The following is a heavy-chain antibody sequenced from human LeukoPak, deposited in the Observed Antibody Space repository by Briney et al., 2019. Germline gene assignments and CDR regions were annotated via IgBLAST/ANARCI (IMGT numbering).Heavy chain of an antibody. Sequence: SGGSLRLSCAASGFTFDDYGMSWVRQAPGKGLEWVSGINWNGGSTGYADPVKGRFTISRDNAKNSLYLQMNSLRAEDTALYYCARESYYDSSGYYREDYWGQGTLVTASS. D-gene: IGHD3-22*01. V-gene: IGHV3-20*04. CDR3: ARESYYDSSGYYREDY. J-gene: IGHJ4*02. CDR1: GFTFDDYG. CDR2: INWNGGST.